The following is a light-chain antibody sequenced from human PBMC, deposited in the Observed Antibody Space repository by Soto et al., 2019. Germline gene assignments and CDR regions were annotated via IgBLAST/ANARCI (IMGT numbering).Light chain of an antibody. V-gene: IGKV3-20*01. CDR2: GAS. CDR1: QSVSSSY. J-gene: IGKJ1*01. Sequence: EIVLTQSPGTLSLSPGERATLSCRASQSVSSSYLAWYQQKPGQAPRLLIYGASSRATGIPDRFSGSGSGTDFTLTISRREPEDFAVYYCQQSRGTFGQGTKVEIK. CDR3: QQSRGT.